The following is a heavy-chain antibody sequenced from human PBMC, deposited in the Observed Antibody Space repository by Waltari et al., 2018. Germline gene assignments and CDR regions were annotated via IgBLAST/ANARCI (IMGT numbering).Heavy chain of an antibody. CDR3: ATRIPSDHSGSFYYYGMDV. V-gene: IGHV1-69-2*01. CDR1: GYRFTDYY. CDR2: VDPEEGET. D-gene: IGHD6-6*01. J-gene: IGHJ6*02. Sequence: EVQLLQSGTELKKPGSTVKISCQVSGYRFTDYYIHWVQQAPGKGPQWMGLVDPEEGETIYAERFQGRLTVTADESTSTAYMELNSLRSEDSALYYCATRIPSDHSGSFYYYGMDVWGQGTTVTVSS.